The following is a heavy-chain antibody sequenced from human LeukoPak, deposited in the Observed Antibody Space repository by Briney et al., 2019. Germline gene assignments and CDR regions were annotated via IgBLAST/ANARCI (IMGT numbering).Heavy chain of an antibody. CDR1: GGSISSYY. CDR3: ARDRREAFDI. J-gene: IGHJ3*02. V-gene: IGHV4-39*07. CDR2: IYYSGST. Sequence: SETLSLTCTVSGGSISSYYWGWIRQPPGKGLEWIGSIYYSGSTYYNPSLKSRVTISVDTSKNQFSLKLSSVTAADTAVYYCARDRREAFDIWGQGTMVTVSS.